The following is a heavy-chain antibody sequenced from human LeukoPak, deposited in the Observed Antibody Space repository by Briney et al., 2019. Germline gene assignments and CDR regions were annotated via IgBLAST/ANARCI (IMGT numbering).Heavy chain of an antibody. CDR3: ASGNYYQDY. CDR2: INHSGST. Sequence: SETLSLTCAVYGGSFSGYYWSWIRQPPGKGLEWIGEINHSGSTNYNPSLKSRVTISVDTSKNQFSLKMNSVTAADTAVYYCASGNYYQDYWGQGTVVTVSP. V-gene: IGHV4-34*01. CDR1: GGSFSGYY. D-gene: IGHD1-26*01. J-gene: IGHJ4*02.